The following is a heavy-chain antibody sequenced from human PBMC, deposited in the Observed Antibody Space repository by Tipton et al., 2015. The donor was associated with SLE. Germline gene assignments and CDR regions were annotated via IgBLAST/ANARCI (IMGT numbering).Heavy chain of an antibody. CDR1: GASIISHY. J-gene: IGHJ4*01. CDR3: ARGSVVADDH. CDR2: IYYSRHT. Sequence: TLSLTCTVSGASIISHYWNWIRQTPGKGLEWIGHIYYSRHTNYNPSLVSRVTISIDTSKNQLSLKLTPVTAADTAVYYCARGSVVADDHWGQGTLVTVSS. D-gene: IGHD2-15*01. V-gene: IGHV4-59*11.